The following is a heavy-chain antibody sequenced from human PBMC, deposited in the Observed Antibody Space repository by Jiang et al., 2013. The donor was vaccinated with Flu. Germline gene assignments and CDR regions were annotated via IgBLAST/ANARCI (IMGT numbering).Heavy chain of an antibody. CDR2: FYYSGST. CDR3: ARQGYYSPYAFDI. V-gene: IGHV4-39*01. J-gene: IGHJ3*02. D-gene: IGHD2-21*01. CDR1: GGSINRSSYY. Sequence: GSGLVKPSETLSLTCTVSGGSINRSSYYWGWIRQPPGKGLEWIGSFYYSGSTYDNPSLKSRVTITVDTSKNQFSLKLTSVTAADTAVYYCARQGYYSPYAFDIWGQGTMVTVSS.